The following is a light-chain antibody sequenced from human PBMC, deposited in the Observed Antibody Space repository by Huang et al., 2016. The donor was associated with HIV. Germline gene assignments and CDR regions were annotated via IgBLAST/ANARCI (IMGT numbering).Light chain of an antibody. CDR1: RNLTNSQ. CDR3: QQYDTFS. V-gene: IGKV3-20*01. Sequence: EVVLTPSPGILSMSAGARASLSCRASRNLTNSQLAWYQQKVGQPPRLLVFGASTRGAGVPERFSGGVSGRDFTLSISGLEPDDFATYYCQQYDTFSFGQGTRLE. J-gene: IGKJ2*01. CDR2: GAS.